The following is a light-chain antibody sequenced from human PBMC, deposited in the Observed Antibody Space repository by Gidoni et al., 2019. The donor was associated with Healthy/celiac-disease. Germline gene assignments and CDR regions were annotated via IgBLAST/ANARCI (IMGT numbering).Light chain of an antibody. V-gene: IGKV1-5*01. CDR2: DAS. CDR1: QSISSW. Sequence: DIQMTQSPSTLSASVGDRVTITCRASQSISSWLAWYQQKPGKAPKLLIYDASSLESGVPSRFSGSGSGTEFTLTISSLQPDDFATYYCRQYNSYRTFGGGTKVEIK. J-gene: IGKJ4*01. CDR3: RQYNSYRT.